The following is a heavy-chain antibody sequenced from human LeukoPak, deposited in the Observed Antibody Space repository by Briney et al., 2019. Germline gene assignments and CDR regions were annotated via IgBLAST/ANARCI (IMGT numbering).Heavy chain of an antibody. CDR1: GFTFSSYG. CDR2: ISYDGSNK. D-gene: IGHD3-16*02. J-gene: IGHJ4*02. CDR3: ARNGGNMITFGGVIVSNFDY. V-gene: IGHV3-30*03. Sequence: PGGSLRLSCAASGFTFSSYGMHWVRQAPGKGLEWVAVISYDGSNKYYADSVKGRFTISRDNSKNTLYLQMNSLRAEDTAVYYCARNGGNMITFGGVIVSNFDYWGQGTLVTVSS.